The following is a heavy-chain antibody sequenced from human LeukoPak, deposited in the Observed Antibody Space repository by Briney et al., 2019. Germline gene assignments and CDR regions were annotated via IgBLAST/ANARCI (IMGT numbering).Heavy chain of an antibody. CDR3: TSTGYSGHDPLHY. CDR1: GYTFTSYG. J-gene: IGHJ4*02. D-gene: IGHD5-12*01. Sequence: ASVKVSCKASGYTFTSYGISWVRQAPGQGLEWMGWISAYNGNTKYAQTLQGRVTMTTDTSTSTAYMGLRSLRSDDTAVYYCTSTGYSGHDPLHYWGRGTLVTVSS. CDR2: ISAYNGNT. V-gene: IGHV1-18*01.